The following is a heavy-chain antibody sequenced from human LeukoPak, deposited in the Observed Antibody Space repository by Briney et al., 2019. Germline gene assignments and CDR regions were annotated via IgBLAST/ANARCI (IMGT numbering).Heavy chain of an antibody. Sequence: GGSMRLSCAASGFTFSSYWMSWVRQAPGKGLEWVANIKQDGSEKYYVDSVKGRFTISRDNAKNSLYLQMNSLRAEDTAVYYCAREVGYGDFSYWGQGTLVTVSS. V-gene: IGHV3-7*01. D-gene: IGHD4-17*01. CDR3: AREVGYGDFSY. CDR1: GFTFSSYW. J-gene: IGHJ4*02. CDR2: IKQDGSEK.